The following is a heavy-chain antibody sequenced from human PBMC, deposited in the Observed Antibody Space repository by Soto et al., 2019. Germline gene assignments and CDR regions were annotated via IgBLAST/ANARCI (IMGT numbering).Heavy chain of an antibody. Sequence: EVQLLESGGGLVQPGGSLRLSCAASGFTFSSYGMSWVRQAPGKGLEWVSAVSSSGGTTNYAGSVKGRFTISRDNSKNTLYLKMNDMRIDDTAVYYCAKISRGAVGPAAMYWGQGTLVTVSS. V-gene: IGHV3-23*01. CDR1: GFTFSSYG. CDR3: AKISRGAVGPAAMY. D-gene: IGHD2-2*01. CDR2: VSSSGGTT. J-gene: IGHJ4*01.